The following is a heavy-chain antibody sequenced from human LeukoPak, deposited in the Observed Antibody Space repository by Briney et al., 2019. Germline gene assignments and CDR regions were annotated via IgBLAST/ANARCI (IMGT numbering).Heavy chain of an antibody. V-gene: IGHV3-15*01. CDR3: TTSSLSRGFDAFVI. CDR2: IKSKTDGGTT. D-gene: IGHD3-22*01. J-gene: IGHJ3*02. CDR1: GFTFSNAW. Sequence: GGSLRLSCAASGFTFSNAWMSWVRQAPGKGLEWVGRIKSKTDGGTTDYAAPVKGRFTISRDYSKNTLYLQMNSLKTEDTAVYYCTTSSLSRGFDAFVIWGQGTMVTVSS.